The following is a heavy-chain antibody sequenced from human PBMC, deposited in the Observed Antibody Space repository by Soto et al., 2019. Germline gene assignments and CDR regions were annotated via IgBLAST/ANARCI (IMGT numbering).Heavy chain of an antibody. CDR1: GFAFSSYA. Sequence: EVQLLESGGGLVQPGGSLRLSCAASGFAFSSYAMSWVRQAPGKGLEWVSAISGSGGSTYYADSVKGRFTISRDNSKNTLYLQMNSLRAEDTAVYYCATRQIVRGVTPFDYWGQGTLVTVSS. V-gene: IGHV3-23*01. J-gene: IGHJ4*02. CDR3: ATRQIVRGVTPFDY. CDR2: ISGSGGST. D-gene: IGHD3-10*01.